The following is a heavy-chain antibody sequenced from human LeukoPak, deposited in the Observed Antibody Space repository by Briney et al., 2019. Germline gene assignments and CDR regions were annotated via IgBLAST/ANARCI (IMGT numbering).Heavy chain of an antibody. CDR2: IYYSGST. V-gene: IGHV4-61*10. D-gene: IGHD6-19*01. J-gene: IGHJ4*02. CDR1: GGSISSGSYY. Sequence: SETLSLTCTVSGGSISSGSYYWSWIRQPAGKGLEWIGYIYYSGSTNYNPSLKSRVTISVDTSKNQFTLNLSSVTAADTATYYCARETSLAGFASGLGFNYWGQGILVTVSS. CDR3: ARETSLAGFASGLGFNY.